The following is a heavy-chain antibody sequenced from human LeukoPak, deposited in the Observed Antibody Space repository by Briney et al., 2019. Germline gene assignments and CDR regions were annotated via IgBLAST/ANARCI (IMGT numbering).Heavy chain of an antibody. V-gene: IGHV1-69*04. J-gene: IGHJ4*02. CDR2: IIPSLGIA. Sequence: SVKVSCKASGGTFSSYAISWVRQAPGQGLEWMGRIIPSLGIANYAQKFQGRVTITADKSTSTAYMELSSLRSEDTAVYYCARGVTSLSYYFDYWGQGTLVTVSS. CDR1: GGTFSSYA. D-gene: IGHD5-18*01. CDR3: ARGVTSLSYYFDY.